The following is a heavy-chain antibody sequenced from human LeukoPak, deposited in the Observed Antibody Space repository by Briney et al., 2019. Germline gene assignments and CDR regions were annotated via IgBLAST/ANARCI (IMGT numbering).Heavy chain of an antibody. D-gene: IGHD3-22*01. V-gene: IGHV1-2*02. CDR1: GYTFTGYY. Sequence: GASVKVSCKASGYTFTGYYMHWVRQAPGQGLEWMGWINPNSGGTNYAQKLQGRVTMTTDTSTSTAYMELRSLRSDDTAVYYCARSSGYFNDAFDIWGQGTMVTVSS. CDR2: INPNSGGT. J-gene: IGHJ3*02. CDR3: ARSSGYFNDAFDI.